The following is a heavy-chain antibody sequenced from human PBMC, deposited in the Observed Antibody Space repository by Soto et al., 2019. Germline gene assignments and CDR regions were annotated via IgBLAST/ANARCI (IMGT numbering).Heavy chain of an antibody. CDR1: GGSISSGGYY. V-gene: IGHV4-31*03. CDR2: IYYSGST. CDR3: AREPLT. Sequence: QVQLQESGPGLVKPSQTLSLTCTVSGGSISSGGYYWNWIRHHPGKGLEWIGYIYYSGSTYYNPSPXSXXTIAVDTSKKQFSLTLSSVTAADTAVYYCAREPLTWGQGTLVTVSS. J-gene: IGHJ4*02.